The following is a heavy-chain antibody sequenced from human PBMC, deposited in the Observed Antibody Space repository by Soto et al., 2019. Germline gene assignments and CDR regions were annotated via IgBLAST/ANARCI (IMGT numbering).Heavy chain of an antibody. V-gene: IGHV3-11*01. D-gene: IGHD2-15*01. CDR2: ISSSGSTI. J-gene: IGHJ4*02. CDR1: GFTFSDYY. CDR3: ARTGAELNIVVVVAAALDY. Sequence: QVQLVESGGGLVKPGGSLRLSCAASGFTFSDYYMSWIRQAPGKGLEWVSYISSSGSTIYYADSVKGRFTISRDNAKNYMYLQMNSLRAEDTAVYYCARTGAELNIVVVVAAALDYWGQGTLVTVSS.